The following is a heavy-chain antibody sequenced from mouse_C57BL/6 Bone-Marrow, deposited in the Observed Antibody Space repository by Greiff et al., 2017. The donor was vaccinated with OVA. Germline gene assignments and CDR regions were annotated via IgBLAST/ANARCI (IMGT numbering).Heavy chain of an antibody. CDR3: VRHHYYGSSSGDY. J-gene: IGHJ2*01. D-gene: IGHD1-1*01. CDR2: IRSKSNNYAT. V-gene: IGHV10-1*01. Sequence: EVQLVESGGGLVQPKGSLKLSCAASGFSFNTYAMNWVRQAPGKGLEWVARIRSKSNNYATYYADSVKDRFTISRDDSESMLYLQRNNLKTEDTAMYYCVRHHYYGSSSGDYWGQGTTLTVSS. CDR1: GFSFNTYA.